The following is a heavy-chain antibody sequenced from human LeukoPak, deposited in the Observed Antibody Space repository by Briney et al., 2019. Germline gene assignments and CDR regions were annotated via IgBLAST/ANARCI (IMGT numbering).Heavy chain of an antibody. D-gene: IGHD7-27*01. V-gene: IGHV1-69*06. CDR3: ARSWGSHYYGMDV. CDR2: IIPIFGTA. Sequence: ASVKVSCKASGGTFSSYAISWVRQAPGQGLEWMGGIIPIFGTANYAQKFKGRVTITADKSTSTAYMELSSLRSKDTAVYYCARSWGSHYYGMDVWGKGTTVTVSS. CDR1: GGTFSSYA. J-gene: IGHJ6*04.